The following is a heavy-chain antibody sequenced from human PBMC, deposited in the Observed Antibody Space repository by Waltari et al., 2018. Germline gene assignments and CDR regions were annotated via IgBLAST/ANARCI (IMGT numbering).Heavy chain of an antibody. CDR2: ISGSGGST. CDR3: AKDGPSDYGDYVRVGWYFDL. CDR1: GFTFSSYA. Sequence: EVQLVESGGGLVQPGGSLRLSCAASGFTFSSYAMSWVRQAPGKGLEWVSAISGSGGSTSDADSWKCRFTISRDKSKNTLYLQMNSLRAEDTAVYYCAKDGPSDYGDYVRVGWYFDLWGRGTLVTVSS. V-gene: IGHV3-23*04. J-gene: IGHJ2*01. D-gene: IGHD4-17*01.